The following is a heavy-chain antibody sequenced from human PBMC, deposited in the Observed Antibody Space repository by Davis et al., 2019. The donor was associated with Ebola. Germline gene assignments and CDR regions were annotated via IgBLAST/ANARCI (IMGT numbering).Heavy chain of an antibody. D-gene: IGHD6-19*01. CDR3: AAYTTGWYGSYGLDV. V-gene: IGHV4-30-4*07. J-gene: IGHJ6*02. Sequence: SETLSLTCAVSGGSISSGGYSWSWIRQPPGKGLEWIGYIFQSVSTYYNPSLKSRVTTSVDTSKNQLSLTLSSVTAADTAVYYCAAYTTGWYGSYGLDVWGLGTAVTVSS. CDR2: IFQSVST. CDR1: GGSISSGGYS.